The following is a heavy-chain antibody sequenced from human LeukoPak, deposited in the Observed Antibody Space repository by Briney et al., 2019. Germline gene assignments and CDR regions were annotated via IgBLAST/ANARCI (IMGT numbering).Heavy chain of an antibody. D-gene: IGHD3-22*01. CDR3: ARDCDSSGPFDY. V-gene: IGHV1-69*17. CDR2: IIPIFSIA. CDR1: GGTFTSYA. Sequence: SVKVSFTGSGGTFTSYAISWVRQAPGQGGEWMGGIIPIFSIANYAQKFQGRVTITADKSTSTAYMELSSLRSEDTAVYYCARDCDSSGPFDYWGQGTLVTVSS. J-gene: IGHJ4*02.